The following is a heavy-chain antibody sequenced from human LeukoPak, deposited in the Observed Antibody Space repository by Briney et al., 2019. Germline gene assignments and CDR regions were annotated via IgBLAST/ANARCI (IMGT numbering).Heavy chain of an antibody. CDR1: GGSIRSYY. D-gene: IGHD2-15*01. CDR3: ARVVVVVAGYYYYYMDV. Sequence: SETLSLTCTVSGGSIRSYYWSWIRQPPGKGLEWIGYIHYSGSTNYNPSLKSRVTISVDTSKNQFSLKLSSVTAADTAVYYCARVVVVVAGYYYYYMDVWGEGTTVTVSS. CDR2: IHYSGST. V-gene: IGHV4-59*01. J-gene: IGHJ6*03.